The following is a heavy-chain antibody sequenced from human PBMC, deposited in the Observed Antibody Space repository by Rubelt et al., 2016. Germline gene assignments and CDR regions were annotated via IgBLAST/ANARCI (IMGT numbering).Heavy chain of an antibody. Sequence: VQLQQWGAGLLKPSETLSLTCAVYGGSFSGYYWSWVRQAPGKGLEWVSAISGSGGSTYYAAAVKGRLTISGDNSKNTLYLQMNSLRAEDTAVYYCAKGSRFLEWSTDWGQGTLVTVSS. CDR1: GGSFSGYY. J-gene: IGHJ4*02. V-gene: IGHV3-23*01. CDR3: AKGSRFLEWSTD. D-gene: IGHD3-3*01. CDR2: ISGSGGST.